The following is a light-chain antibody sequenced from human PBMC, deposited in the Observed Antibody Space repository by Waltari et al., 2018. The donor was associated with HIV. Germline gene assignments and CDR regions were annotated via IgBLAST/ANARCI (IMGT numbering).Light chain of an antibody. V-gene: IGLV1-51*01. J-gene: IGLJ1*01. CDR2: DNY. CDR3: SSHTTSSTLYV. Sequence: QSVLTQPPSVSAAPGQRVTISCSGSSSNIGSNDVSWYQQLPGTAPKLLIFDNYKRPSGIPDRFSGSKSGNTASLTISGLQAEDEADYYCSSHTTSSTLYVFGTGTKVTVL. CDR1: SSNIGSND.